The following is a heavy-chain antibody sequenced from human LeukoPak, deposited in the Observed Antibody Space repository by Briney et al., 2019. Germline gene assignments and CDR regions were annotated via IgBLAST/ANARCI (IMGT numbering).Heavy chain of an antibody. Sequence: GASVKVSCKASGGTFSSYAISWVRQAPGQGLEWMGGIIPIFGTANYAQKFQGRVTITADESTSTAYMELSSLRSEDTAVYYCARGYYYDSSGYYYVPFDYWGQGTLVTVS. CDR3: ARGYYYDSSGYYYVPFDY. D-gene: IGHD3-22*01. V-gene: IGHV1-69*13. CDR1: GGTFSSYA. CDR2: IIPIFGTA. J-gene: IGHJ4*02.